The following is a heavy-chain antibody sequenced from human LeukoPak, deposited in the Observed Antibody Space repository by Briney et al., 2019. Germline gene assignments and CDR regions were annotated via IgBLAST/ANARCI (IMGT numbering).Heavy chain of an antibody. CDR1: GFTFSSYG. V-gene: IGHV3-30*02. J-gene: IGHJ4*02. Sequence: PGGSLRLSCAASGFTFSSYGMHWVRQAPGKGLEWVAFIRYDGSNKYYADSVKGRSTISRDNSKNTLYLQMNSLRAEDAAVYYCARPYDITIFGVVIIPYYFDYWGQGTLVTVSS. CDR2: IRYDGSNK. D-gene: IGHD3-3*01. CDR3: ARPYDITIFGVVIIPYYFDY.